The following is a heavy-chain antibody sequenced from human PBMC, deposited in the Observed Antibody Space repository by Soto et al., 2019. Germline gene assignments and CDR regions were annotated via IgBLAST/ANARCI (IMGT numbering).Heavy chain of an antibody. Sequence: SETLSLTCAVSGGSISSGGYSWSWIRQPPGKGLEWIGYIYHSGSTYYNPSLKSRVTISVDRSKNQFSLKLSSVTAADTAVYYCAAGAIFGVVPLDYWGQGTLVTVPQ. CDR1: GGSISSGGYS. J-gene: IGHJ4*02. CDR3: AAGAIFGVVPLDY. CDR2: IYHSGST. D-gene: IGHD3-3*01. V-gene: IGHV4-30-2*01.